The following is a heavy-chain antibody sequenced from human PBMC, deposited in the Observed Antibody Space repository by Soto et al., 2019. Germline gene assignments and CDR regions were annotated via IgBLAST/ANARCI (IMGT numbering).Heavy chain of an antibody. V-gene: IGHV3-48*02. D-gene: IGHD4-17*01. CDR3: ARDQSSTVIDAFDI. CDR2: ISSSSTI. Sequence: GGSLRLSCAASGFTFSSYSMNWVRQAPGKGLEWVSYISSSSTIYYADSVKGRFTISRDNAKNSLYLQMNSLRDEDTAVYYCARDQSSTVIDAFDIWGQGTMVTVSS. J-gene: IGHJ3*02. CDR1: GFTFSSYS.